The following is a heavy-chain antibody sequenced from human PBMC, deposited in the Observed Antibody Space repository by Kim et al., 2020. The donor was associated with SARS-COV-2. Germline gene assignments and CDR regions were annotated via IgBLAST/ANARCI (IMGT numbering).Heavy chain of an antibody. J-gene: IGHJ4*02. Sequence: GGSLRLSCAASGFIFGQLGMHWVRQAPGKGLEWVAGIWYGEGKQYYADSVKGRFTISRDHSDNTLYLEMNSLRPEDTAVYYCARDATGGHYVFGYMDFWGRGAQVTVTS. CDR2: IWYGEGKQ. V-gene: IGHV3-33*01. D-gene: IGHD3-10*02. CDR1: GFIFGQLG. CDR3: ARDATGGHYVFGYMDF.